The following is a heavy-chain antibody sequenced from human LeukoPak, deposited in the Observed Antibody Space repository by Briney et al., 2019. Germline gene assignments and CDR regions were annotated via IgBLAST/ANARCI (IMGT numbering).Heavy chain of an antibody. D-gene: IGHD6-19*01. J-gene: IGHJ4*02. V-gene: IGHV1-18*01. Sequence: ASVKASCKASGYTFTSYGISWVRQAPGQGLEWMGWISAYNGNTNYAQKLQGRVTMTTDTSTSTAYMELRSLRSDDTAVYYCARGYSSGWYPNYFDYWGREPWSPSPQ. CDR3: ARGYSSGWYPNYFDY. CDR1: GYTFTSYG. CDR2: ISAYNGNT.